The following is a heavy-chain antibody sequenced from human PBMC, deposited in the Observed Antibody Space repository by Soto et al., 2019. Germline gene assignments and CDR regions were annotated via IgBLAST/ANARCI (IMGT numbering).Heavy chain of an antibody. J-gene: IGHJ3*02. CDR3: ARHVENTYYDILTGPGPAFDI. CDR2: IYDSGSS. V-gene: IGHV4-34*01. Sequence: SETLSLTCAVNGWSFSSYYWTWSRQPPGTGLEWIGNIYDSGSSYYNPSLKSRVTISVDTSKNQFSLKLSSVTAADTAVYYCARHVENTYYDILTGPGPAFDIWGQGTMVTVSS. CDR1: GWSFSSYY. D-gene: IGHD3-9*01.